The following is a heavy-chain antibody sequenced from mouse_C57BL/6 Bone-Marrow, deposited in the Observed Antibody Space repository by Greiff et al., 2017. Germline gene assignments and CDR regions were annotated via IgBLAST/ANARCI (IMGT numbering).Heavy chain of an antibody. J-gene: IGHJ1*03. CDR3: ARLLRRAYWYFDV. CDR1: GFNIKDYY. Sequence: VQLQQSGAELVKPGASVKLSCTASGFNIKDYYMHWVKQRTEQGLEWIGRIDPEDGETKYAPKFQGKATITADTSSNTAYLQLSSLTSEDTAVYYCARLLRRAYWYFDVWGTGTTVTVSS. CDR2: IDPEDGET. D-gene: IGHD1-1*01. V-gene: IGHV14-2*01.